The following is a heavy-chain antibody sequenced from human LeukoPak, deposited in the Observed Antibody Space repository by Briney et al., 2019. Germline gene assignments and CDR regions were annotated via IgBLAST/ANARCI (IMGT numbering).Heavy chain of an antibody. CDR1: GYSISSAYY. CDR3: ARHRCSGGSCYPMNWFDL. CDR2: IYHSGST. J-gene: IGHJ5*02. Sequence: SETLSLTCTVSGYSISSAYYWGWIRRPPGKGREWIGTIYHSGSTYYNPSLKRRVTIAGDTSKNQLYLKRRSVTAAHTAVYYCARHRCSGGSCYPMNWFDLWGQGTLVTVSS. D-gene: IGHD2-15*01. V-gene: IGHV4-38-2*02.